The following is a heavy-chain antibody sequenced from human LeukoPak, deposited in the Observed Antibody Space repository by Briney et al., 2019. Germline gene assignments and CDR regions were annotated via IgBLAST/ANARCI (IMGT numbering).Heavy chain of an antibody. D-gene: IGHD6-6*01. V-gene: IGHV3-30*02. Sequence: TGGSLRLSCAASGFTFSSYGMHWVRQAPGKGLEWVAFIRYDGSNKYYADSVKGRFTISRDNSKNTLYLQMNSLRAEDTAVYYCAKEGKNSSSSLDYWGQGTLVTVSS. J-gene: IGHJ4*02. CDR1: GFTFSSYG. CDR2: IRYDGSNK. CDR3: AKEGKNSSSSLDY.